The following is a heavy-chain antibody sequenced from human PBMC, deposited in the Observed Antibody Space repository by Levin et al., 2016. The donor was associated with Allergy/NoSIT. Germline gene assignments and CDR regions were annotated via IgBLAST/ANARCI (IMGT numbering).Heavy chain of an antibody. CDR1: GFTFSSYS. Sequence: GGSLRLSCAASGFTFSSYSMNWVRQAPGKGLEWVSSISSSSSYIYYADSVKGRFTISRDNAKNSLYLQMNSLRAEDTAVYYCARDWQSHDAFDIWGQGTMVTVSS. CDR3: ARDWQSHDAFDI. D-gene: IGHD6-19*01. J-gene: IGHJ3*02. CDR2: ISSSSSYI. V-gene: IGHV3-21*01.